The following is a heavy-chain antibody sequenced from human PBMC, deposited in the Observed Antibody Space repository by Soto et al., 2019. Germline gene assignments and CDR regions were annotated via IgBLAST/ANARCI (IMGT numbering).Heavy chain of an antibody. J-gene: IGHJ6*02. Sequence: SETLSLTCTVSGGSISSYYWSGIRQPPGKGLEWIGYIYQSGSTNYNPSLKSLVTISVDTSNNQFSLKMSPVTAADTAVHYCARVYSSSFSVFYYAMDVWGQGTTVTVSS. CDR3: ARVYSSSFSVFYYAMDV. V-gene: IGHV4-59*01. CDR1: GGSISSYY. CDR2: IYQSGST. D-gene: IGHD6-6*01.